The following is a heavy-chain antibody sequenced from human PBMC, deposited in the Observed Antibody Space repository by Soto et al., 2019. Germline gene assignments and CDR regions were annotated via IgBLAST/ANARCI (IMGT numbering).Heavy chain of an antibody. V-gene: IGHV4-4*07. D-gene: IGHD3-10*02. Sequence: SETLSLTCTVSGGSISSYYWSWIRQPAGKGLEWIGRIYPSGSTNYNPSLKSRVTMSVDTSKSQFSLKLSSVTAADTAVYYCARDLCAGSSKRYYYYYGMDVWGQGTTVTVSS. CDR3: ARDLCAGSSKRYYYYYGMDV. CDR1: GGSISSYY. J-gene: IGHJ6*02. CDR2: IYPSGST.